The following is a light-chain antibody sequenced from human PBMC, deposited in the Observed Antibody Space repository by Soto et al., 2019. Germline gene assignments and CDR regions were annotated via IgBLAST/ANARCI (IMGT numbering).Light chain of an antibody. CDR3: QQFNSLPTGWT. CDR2: DAS. J-gene: IGKJ1*01. V-gene: IGKV1-13*02. Sequence: AIQLTQSPSSLSASVGDRVTITCRASQGISSALAWYQQKPGKAPKLLIYDASSLESGVPSRFSGSGSGTDFTLTISSLQPEDFATYYCQQFNSLPTGWTFGQGTKVDIK. CDR1: QGISSA.